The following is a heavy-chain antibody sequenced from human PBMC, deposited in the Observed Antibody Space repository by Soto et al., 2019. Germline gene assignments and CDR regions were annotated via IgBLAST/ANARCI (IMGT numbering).Heavy chain of an antibody. CDR1: GGIFIRYG. J-gene: IGHJ4*02. V-gene: IGHV3-30*18. D-gene: IGHD1-26*01. CDR3: AKGSYSGIYSDFDY. CDR2: ISYDGGSK. Sequence: PVGPLSLSCGASGGIFIRYGVYWVCQAPGKGLEWVAAISYDGGSKYYADSVKGRFTISRDTSKNTLYLQMNSLRAEDTAMYYCAKGSYSGIYSDFDYWGQGTLVPVSS.